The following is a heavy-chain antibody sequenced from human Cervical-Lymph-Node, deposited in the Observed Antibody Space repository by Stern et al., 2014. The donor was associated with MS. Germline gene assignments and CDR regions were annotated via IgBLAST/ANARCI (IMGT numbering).Heavy chain of an antibody. J-gene: IGHJ4*02. CDR3: ARQRYFDY. CDR1: GYTFTSYW. Sequence: EVQLVESGPEVKRPGESLKISCQASGYTFTSYWIGWVRQMPGKGLEGIAIIFPGGSDIRYSPSLQGQVTISADKSSSPAYLQWNNLKASDTAIYYCARQRYFDYWGQGTLVTVSS. CDR2: IFPGGSDI. V-gene: IGHV5-51*01.